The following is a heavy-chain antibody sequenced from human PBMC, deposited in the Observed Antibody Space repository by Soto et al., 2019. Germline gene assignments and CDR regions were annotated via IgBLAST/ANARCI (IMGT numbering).Heavy chain of an antibody. CDR2: IYYSGST. V-gene: IGHV4-61*01. J-gene: IGHJ6*02. CDR3: ETTYGGNSHYYYGMDV. Sequence: SETLSLTCTVSGGSVSSGSYYWSWIRQPPGKGLEWIGYIYYSGSTNYNPSLKSRVTISVDTSKNQFSLKLSSVTAADTAVYYCETTYGGNSHYYYGMDVWGQGTTLTVFS. D-gene: IGHD4-17*01. CDR1: GGSVSSGSYY.